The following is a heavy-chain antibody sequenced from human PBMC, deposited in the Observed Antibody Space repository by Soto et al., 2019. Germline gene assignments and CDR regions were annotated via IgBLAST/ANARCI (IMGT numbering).Heavy chain of an antibody. J-gene: IGHJ4*02. D-gene: IGHD2-2*01. CDR3: ARGMNCSSTSCYAEFRSFDY. Sequence: GASVKVSCKASGYTFTGYYMHWVRQAPGQGLEWMGWINPNSGGTNYAQKFQGWVTMTRDTSISTAYMELSRLRSDDTAVYYCARGMNCSSTSCYAEFRSFDYWGQGTLVTVSS. CDR2: INPNSGGT. CDR1: GYTFTGYY. V-gene: IGHV1-2*04.